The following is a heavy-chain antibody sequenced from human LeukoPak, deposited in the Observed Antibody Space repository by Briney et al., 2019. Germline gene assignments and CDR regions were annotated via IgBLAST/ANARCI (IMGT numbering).Heavy chain of an antibody. V-gene: IGHV1-69*04. CDR1: GGTFSSYA. J-gene: IGHJ6*02. CDR2: IIPILGIA. D-gene: IGHD3-10*01. CDR3: ARSKLYTVRGVIGYYGMDV. Sequence: ASVKVSCKASGGTFSSYAISWVRQAPGQGLEWMGRIIPILGIANYAQKFQGRVTITADKSTSTAYMELSSLRSEDTAVYYCARSKLYTVRGVIGYYGMDVWGQGTTVTVSS.